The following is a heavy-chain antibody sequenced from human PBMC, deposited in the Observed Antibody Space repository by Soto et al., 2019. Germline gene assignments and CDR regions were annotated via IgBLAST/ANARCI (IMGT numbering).Heavy chain of an antibody. J-gene: IGHJ4*02. CDR3: VKGELSMIVVVTLFDY. V-gene: IGHV3-64D*06. Sequence: PGGSLRLSCSASGFTFSSYAMHWVRQAPGKGLEYVSAISSNGGSTYYADSVKGRFTISRDNSKNTLYLQMSSLRAEDTAVYYCVKGELSMIVVVTLFDYWGQGTLVTVSS. D-gene: IGHD3-22*01. CDR2: ISSNGGST. CDR1: GFTFSSYA.